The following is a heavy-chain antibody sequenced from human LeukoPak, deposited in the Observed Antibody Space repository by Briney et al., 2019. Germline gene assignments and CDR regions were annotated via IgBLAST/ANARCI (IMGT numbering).Heavy chain of an antibody. CDR3: TTGARGGTLDCFDP. Sequence: ASVKVSFKVSGYALTELSMHWVRQAPGKGLEWMGGFDYEDGEIIYARKFQGRVTMTEDTSTDTAYMELSSLRSDDTAVYFCTTGARGGTLDCFDPWGQGTLVTVSS. CDR2: FDYEDGEI. V-gene: IGHV1-24*01. CDR1: GYALTELS. D-gene: IGHD1-14*01. J-gene: IGHJ5*02.